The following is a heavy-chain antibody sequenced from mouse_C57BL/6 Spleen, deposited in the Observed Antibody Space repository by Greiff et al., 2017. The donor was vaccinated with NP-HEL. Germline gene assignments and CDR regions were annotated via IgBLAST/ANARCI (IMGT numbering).Heavy chain of an antibody. Sequence: QVQLQQSGAELVKPGASVKMSCKASGYTFTCYWITWVKQRPGQGLEWIGDIYPGSGSTNYNEKFKSKATLTVDTSSSTAYMQLSSLTSEDSAVYYCARHYSKRDAMDYWGQGTSVTVSS. D-gene: IGHD2-5*01. CDR2: IYPGSGST. J-gene: IGHJ4*01. CDR1: GYTFTCYW. V-gene: IGHV1-55*01. CDR3: ARHYSKRDAMDY.